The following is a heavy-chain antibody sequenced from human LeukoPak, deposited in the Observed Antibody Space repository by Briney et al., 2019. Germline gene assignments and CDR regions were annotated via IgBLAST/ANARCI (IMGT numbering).Heavy chain of an antibody. J-gene: IGHJ6*03. Sequence: SQTLSLTCTVSGGSISSGGYYWSWIRQPPGKGLEWIGYIYHSGSTYYNPSLKSRVTISVDRSKNQFSLKLSSVTAADTAVYYCARAHCSSTSCYYMDVWGKGTTVTVSS. CDR1: GGSISSGGYY. D-gene: IGHD2-2*01. V-gene: IGHV4-30-2*01. CDR2: IYHSGST. CDR3: ARAHCSSTSCYYMDV.